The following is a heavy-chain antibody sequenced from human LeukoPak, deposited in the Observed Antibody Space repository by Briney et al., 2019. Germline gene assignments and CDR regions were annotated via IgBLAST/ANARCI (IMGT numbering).Heavy chain of an antibody. V-gene: IGHV4-59*12. CDR3: ARDLSFDWFPYYFDY. CDR1: GGSISSYY. CDR2: IFYSGNT. Sequence: SETLSLTCTVSGGSISSYYWSWIRQPPGKGLEWLGSIFYSGNTHYNPSLKSPVTISIDTSKNQFSLKVSSVTAADTAIYYCARDLSFDWFPYYFDYWGQGILVTVSS. D-gene: IGHD3-9*01. J-gene: IGHJ4*02.